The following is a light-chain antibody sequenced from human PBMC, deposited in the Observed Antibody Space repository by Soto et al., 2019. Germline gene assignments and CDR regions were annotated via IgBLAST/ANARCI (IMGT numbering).Light chain of an antibody. Sequence: EIVLTRSPATLSLSPGERATLSCRASQSVSSYLAWYQQKPGQAPRLLIYDASNRATGIPARFSGSGSGTDFTLTISSLEPEDFAVYYCQQRSNWPPNYTLGQGTKLEIK. CDR2: DAS. CDR3: QQRSNWPPNYT. J-gene: IGKJ2*01. CDR1: QSVSSY. V-gene: IGKV3-11*01.